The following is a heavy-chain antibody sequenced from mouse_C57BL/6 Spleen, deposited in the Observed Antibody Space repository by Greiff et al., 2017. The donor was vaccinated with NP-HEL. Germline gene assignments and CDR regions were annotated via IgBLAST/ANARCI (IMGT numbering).Heavy chain of an antibody. CDR3: ARYSDGWDWYFDV. D-gene: IGHD2-3*01. CDR2: IRNKANGYTT. J-gene: IGHJ1*03. Sequence: EVKLVESGGGLVQPGGSLSLSCAASGFTFTDYYMSWVRQPPGKALEWLGFIRNKANGYTTEYSASVKGRFTISRDNSQSILYLQMNALRAEDSATYYCARYSDGWDWYFDVWGTGTTVTVSS. V-gene: IGHV7-3*01. CDR1: GFTFTDYY.